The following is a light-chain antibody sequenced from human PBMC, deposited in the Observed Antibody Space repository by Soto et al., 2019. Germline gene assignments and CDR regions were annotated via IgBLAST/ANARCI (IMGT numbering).Light chain of an antibody. CDR3: SSHGGNSPYV. V-gene: IGLV2-8*01. J-gene: IGLJ1*01. CDR2: EVN. Sequence: QSALTQPPSASGSPGQSVAISCIGTTGDIGNYNFVSWYQQHPGKAPKLLIFEVNKRPSGVPDRFSGSKSGNTASLTVSGLHAEDEADYYCSSHGGNSPYVFGTGTKLTVL. CDR1: TGDIGNYNF.